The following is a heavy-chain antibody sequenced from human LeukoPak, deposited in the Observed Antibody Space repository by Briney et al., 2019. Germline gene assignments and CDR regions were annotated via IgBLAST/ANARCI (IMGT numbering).Heavy chain of an antibody. Sequence: SETLSPTCTVSGGSISSYYWSWIRQPAGKGLEWIGRIYTSGSTNYNPSLKSRVTMSVDTSKNQFSLKLSSVTAADTAVYYCARGSSYDFWSGISYSDYWGQGTLVTVSS. CDR2: IYTSGST. D-gene: IGHD3-3*01. CDR3: ARGSSYDFWSGISYSDY. CDR1: GGSISSYY. J-gene: IGHJ4*02. V-gene: IGHV4-4*07.